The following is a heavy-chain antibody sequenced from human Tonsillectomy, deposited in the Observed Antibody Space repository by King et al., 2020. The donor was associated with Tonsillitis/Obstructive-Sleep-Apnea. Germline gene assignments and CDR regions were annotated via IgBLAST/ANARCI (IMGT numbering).Heavy chain of an antibody. CDR1: GFTFGDYA. CDR3: TIIRYTPSSTLFVYYYYYMDV. J-gene: IGHJ6*03. CDR2: IRREAYGGTT. D-gene: IGHD1-14*01. V-gene: IGHV3-49*04. Sequence: QLVQSGGGLVQPGRSLRLSCTASGFTFGDYAMSWVRQTPGKGLEWVGFIRREAYGGTTEYAASVKGRFTISRDDSKSIAYLQMNSLKTEDTDVYYCTIIRYTPSSTLFVYYYYYMDVWGKGTTVTVSS.